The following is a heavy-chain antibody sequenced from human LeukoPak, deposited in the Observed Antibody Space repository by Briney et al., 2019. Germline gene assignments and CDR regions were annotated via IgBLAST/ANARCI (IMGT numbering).Heavy chain of an antibody. CDR2: IYYSGST. CDR3: ARDPRSSGYSSRFPKN. D-gene: IGHD3-22*01. CDR1: GGSISSSSYY. Sequence: SETLSLTCTVSGGSISSSSYYWGWIRQPPGKGLEWINSIYYSGSTYYNPSLKSRVTISVDTSKNQFSLKLSSVTAADTAVYYCARDPRSSGYSSRFPKNWGQGTLVTVSS. V-gene: IGHV4-39*02. J-gene: IGHJ4*02.